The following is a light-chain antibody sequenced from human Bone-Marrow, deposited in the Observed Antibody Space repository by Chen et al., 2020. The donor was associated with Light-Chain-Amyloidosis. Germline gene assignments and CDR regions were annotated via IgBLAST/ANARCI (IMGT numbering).Light chain of an antibody. J-gene: IGKJ1*01. Sequence: EIVLTQSPGPLSLSPGERATLSCRASQSVSSSYLAWYQQKPGQAPRLLIYAASSRASGIADRFSGSGSGTDFTLTISGLEPEDFAVYYCQQYGSSPRTFGQGTKVEIK. CDR2: AAS. V-gene: IGKV3-20*01. CDR3: QQYGSSPRT. CDR1: QSVSSSY.